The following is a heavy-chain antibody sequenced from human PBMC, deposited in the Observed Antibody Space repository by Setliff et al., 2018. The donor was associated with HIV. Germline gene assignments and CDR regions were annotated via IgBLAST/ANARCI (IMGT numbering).Heavy chain of an antibody. Sequence: ASVKVSCKASGYTFTNYYMHWVRQAAGQGLEWMGWMNPNSGVSGYALKFHDRVTMTRDTSITTLYMELSSLTSEDTAVYYCARGKGVGGVIITGGLDVWGQGTTVTVSS. D-gene: IGHD3-16*01. CDR3: ARGKGVGGVIITGGLDV. V-gene: IGHV1-8*02. CDR1: GYTFTNYY. J-gene: IGHJ6*02. CDR2: MNPNSGVS.